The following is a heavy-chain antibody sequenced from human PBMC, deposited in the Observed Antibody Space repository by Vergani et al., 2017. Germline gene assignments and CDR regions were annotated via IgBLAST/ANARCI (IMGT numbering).Heavy chain of an antibody. CDR2: ISWKSDSI. J-gene: IGHJ4*02. CDR3: VKESSSWYYGVLGH. D-gene: IGHD6-13*01. Sequence: EVQLMESGGGLVQPGKSLRLSCAASGFAFGGYAMHWVRQPPGKGLEWVAGISWKSDSIGYADSVKGRFTISRDNAKNSLFLQMNSLRDNDTALYYCVKESSSWYYGVLGHWGQGTLVTVPS. V-gene: IGHV3-9*01. CDR1: GFAFGGYA.